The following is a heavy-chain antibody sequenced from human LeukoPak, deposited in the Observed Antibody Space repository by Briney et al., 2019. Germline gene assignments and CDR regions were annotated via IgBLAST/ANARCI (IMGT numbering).Heavy chain of an antibody. CDR2: ISGSGGST. Sequence: GGSLRLSCAASGFIFSSYAMSWVRQAPRKGLEWVSGISGSGGSTYYADSVKGRFTISRDNSKNTLYLQMNSLRAEDTAVYYCAKDRGPYSGYESFFDFWGQGTLVTVSS. D-gene: IGHD5-12*01. J-gene: IGHJ4*02. V-gene: IGHV3-23*01. CDR1: GFIFSSYA. CDR3: AKDRGPYSGYESFFDF.